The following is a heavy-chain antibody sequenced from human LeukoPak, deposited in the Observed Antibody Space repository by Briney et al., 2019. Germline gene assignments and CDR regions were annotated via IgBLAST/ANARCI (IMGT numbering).Heavy chain of an antibody. CDR1: GYTFTGYY. CDR3: ARELDTLSAGHFDS. Sequence: ASVKVSCKASGYTFTGYYMHWVRQAPGQGLEWMGWINPNSGGTNYAQKFQGRVTMTRDTSTSTVYMELSSLRSDDTAVYYCARELDTLSAGHFDSWGQGTLVTVSS. CDR2: INPNSGGT. V-gene: IGHV1-2*02. J-gene: IGHJ4*02. D-gene: IGHD6-13*01.